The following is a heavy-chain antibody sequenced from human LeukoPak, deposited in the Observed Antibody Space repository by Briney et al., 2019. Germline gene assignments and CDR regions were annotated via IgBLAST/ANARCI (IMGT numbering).Heavy chain of an antibody. V-gene: IGHV3-7*03. CDR1: GFTFSSYW. D-gene: IGHD2-15*01. Sequence: GGSLRLSCAASGFTFSSYWMNWARQAPGKGLEWVASINHNGNVNYYVDSVKGRYTISRDNAKNSLYLQMSNLRAEDTAVYFCARGGGSDVWGQGATVTVSS. J-gene: IGHJ6*02. CDR2: INHNGNVN. CDR3: ARGGGSDV.